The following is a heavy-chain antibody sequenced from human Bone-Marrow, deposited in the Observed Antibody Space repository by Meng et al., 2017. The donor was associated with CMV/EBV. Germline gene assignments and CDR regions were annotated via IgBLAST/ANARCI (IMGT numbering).Heavy chain of an antibody. V-gene: IGHV3-33*06. CDR3: AKDGGYCSSTSCYTDDYYFDY. D-gene: IGHD2-2*02. Sequence: GGSRRLSCAASGFTFSSYGMHWVRQAPGKGLEWVAVIWYDGSNKYYADSVKGRFTISRDNSKNTLYLQMNSLRAEDTAVYYCAKDGGYCSSTSCYTDDYYFDYWGQGTLVTVSS. J-gene: IGHJ4*02. CDR1: GFTFSSYG. CDR2: IWYDGSNK.